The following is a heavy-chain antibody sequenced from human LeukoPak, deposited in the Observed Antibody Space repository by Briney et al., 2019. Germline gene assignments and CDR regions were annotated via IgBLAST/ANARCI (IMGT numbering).Heavy chain of an antibody. D-gene: IGHD4-23*01. Sequence: GASVKVSCKASGYTFINYAISWVRQAPGQGLEWMGWITANNGNTNYAQKLQGRVTMTADTSTTTAYMELRNLRSDDTAVYYCAKDPSYGGNPYYFDYWGQGTLVTVSS. J-gene: IGHJ4*02. V-gene: IGHV1-18*01. CDR2: ITANNGNT. CDR1: GYTFINYA. CDR3: AKDPSYGGNPYYFDY.